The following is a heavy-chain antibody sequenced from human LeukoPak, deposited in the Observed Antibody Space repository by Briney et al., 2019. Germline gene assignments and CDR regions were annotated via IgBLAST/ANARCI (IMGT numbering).Heavy chain of an antibody. CDR1: GFTFCDYY. D-gene: IGHD3-22*01. CDR2: ISSSGSTI. J-gene: IGHJ4*02. V-gene: IGHV3-11*01. Sequence: GGSLRLSCAASGFTFCDYYMSWIRQAPGKGLEWVSYISSSGSTIYYEDSVKGRFTISRDNAKNSLYLQMNSLRAEDTAVFYCARGYTMIVVEYYFDYWGQGTLVTVSS. CDR3: ARGYTMIVVEYYFDY.